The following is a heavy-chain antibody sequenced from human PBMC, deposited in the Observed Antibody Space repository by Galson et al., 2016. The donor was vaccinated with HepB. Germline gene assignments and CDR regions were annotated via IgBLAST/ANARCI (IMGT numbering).Heavy chain of an antibody. D-gene: IGHD3-10*02. CDR2: DSVHGGRK. Sequence: SLRLSCAASGFTFSNRGMHRVRQAPGKGLEWVAADSVHGGRKFYADSVKGRFIISRDNSNNMLFLQMNSLRADDTAVYYCAKRHEFCPPVGCSVDYWGQGTLVSVSS. CDR1: GFTFSNRG. CDR3: AKRHEFCPPVGCSVDY. V-gene: IGHV3-30*18. J-gene: IGHJ4*02.